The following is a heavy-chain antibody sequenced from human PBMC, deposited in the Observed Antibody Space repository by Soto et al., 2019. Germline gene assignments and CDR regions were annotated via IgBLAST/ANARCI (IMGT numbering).Heavy chain of an antibody. V-gene: IGHV3-21*01. D-gene: IGHD2-15*01. CDR2: ISSSSSYI. Sequence: LRLSCAASGFTFSSYSMNWVRQAPGKGLEWVSSISSSSSYIYYADSVKGRFTISRDNAKNSLYLQMNSLRAEDTAVYYCARDDTYCSGGSCYSGPLDYWGQGTLVTVSS. CDR1: GFTFSSYS. J-gene: IGHJ4*02. CDR3: ARDDTYCSGGSCYSGPLDY.